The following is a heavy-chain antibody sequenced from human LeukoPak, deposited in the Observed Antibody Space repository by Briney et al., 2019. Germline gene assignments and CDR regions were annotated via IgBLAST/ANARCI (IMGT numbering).Heavy chain of an antibody. J-gene: IGHJ6*02. CDR2: ISGDGVAT. V-gene: IGHV3-43*02. D-gene: IGHD4-17*01. CDR3: GNGDFSRFYNGMDV. CDR1: GFXFDDVA. Sequence: GGSLRLSCVGSGFXFDDVAIHWVRQAPGRGLEWVSLISGDGVATYYGASLKGRFTISRDNSKNSLYLQMNSLRVEDTALYAKGNGDFSRFYNGMDVWGRGTTVTVSS.